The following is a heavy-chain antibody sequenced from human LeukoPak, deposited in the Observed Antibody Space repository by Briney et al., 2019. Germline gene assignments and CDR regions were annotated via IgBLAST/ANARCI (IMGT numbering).Heavy chain of an antibody. D-gene: IGHD6-6*01. CDR3: AREGYSSSSSVY. CDR1: GFTFSSYW. Sequence: PGGSLRLSCAASGFTFSSYWMNWVRQAPGKGLEWVSYISSSSSSTIYYADSVKGRFTISRDNAKNSLYLQMNSLRAEDTAVCYCAREGYSSSSSVYWGQGTLVTVSS. J-gene: IGHJ4*02. CDR2: ISSSSSSTI. V-gene: IGHV3-48*01.